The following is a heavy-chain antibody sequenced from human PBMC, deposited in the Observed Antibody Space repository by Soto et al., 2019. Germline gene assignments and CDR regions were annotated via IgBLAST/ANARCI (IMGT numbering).Heavy chain of an antibody. CDR2: ISAYNGHT. J-gene: IGHJ1*01. CDR1: GYTFTNYG. CDR3: VRVAGVFFHH. Sequence: QVQLVQSGVEVKKPGASVKVSCKAMGYTFTNYGLSWVRQAPGEGLEWLGWISAYNGHTKYGQKVEDRVTLTTHTSASTAYLELRSLTSDDTPVYYWVRVAGVFFHHWCQGTLVFVSS. D-gene: IGHD6-19*01. V-gene: IGHV1-18*01.